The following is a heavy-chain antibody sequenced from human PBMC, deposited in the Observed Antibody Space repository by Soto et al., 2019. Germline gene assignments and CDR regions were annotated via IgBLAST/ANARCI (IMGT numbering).Heavy chain of an antibody. Sequence: GESLKISCKGSGYSFTSYWIGWVRQMPGKGLEWMGIIYPGDSDTRYSPSFQGQVTISADKSISTAYLQWSSLKASDTAMYYCARHIAARPNYYYYRMDVWGQGTTVTVSS. CDR3: ARHIAARPNYYYYRMDV. CDR1: GYSFTSYW. J-gene: IGHJ6*02. CDR2: IYPGDSDT. V-gene: IGHV5-51*01. D-gene: IGHD6-6*01.